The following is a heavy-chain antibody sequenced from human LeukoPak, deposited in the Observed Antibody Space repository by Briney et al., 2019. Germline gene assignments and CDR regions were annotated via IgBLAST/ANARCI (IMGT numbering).Heavy chain of an antibody. V-gene: IGHV3-21*01. D-gene: IGHD6-13*01. CDR3: ARAAKQQLVSYFDY. CDR1: GFTFSSYS. CDR2: ISSSSSYI. Sequence: GGALRLSCAASGFTFSSYSMNWVRQAPGKGLEWVSSISSSSSYIYYADSVKGRFTISRDNAKNSLYLQMNSLRAEDTAVYYCARAAKQQLVSYFDYWGQGTLVTVSS. J-gene: IGHJ4*02.